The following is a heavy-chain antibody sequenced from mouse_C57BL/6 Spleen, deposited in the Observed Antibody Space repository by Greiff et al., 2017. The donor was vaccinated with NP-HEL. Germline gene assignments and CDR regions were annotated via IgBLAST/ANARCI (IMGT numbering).Heavy chain of an antibody. V-gene: IGHV8-8*01. CDR2: IWWDDDK. CDR3: ARMKGKLGPPFAY. Sequence: LKESGPGILQPSQTLSLTCSFSGFSLSTFGMGVGWIRQPSGQGLEWLAPIWWDDDKFYNPALKSRLTISQDTSKIQGFLKIANVDTADTATYYCARMKGKLGPPFAYWGQGTLVTVSA. D-gene: IGHD4-1*01. J-gene: IGHJ3*01. CDR1: GFSLSTFGMG.